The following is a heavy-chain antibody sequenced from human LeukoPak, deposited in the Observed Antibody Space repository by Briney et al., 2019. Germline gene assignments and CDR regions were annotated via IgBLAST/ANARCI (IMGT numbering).Heavy chain of an antibody. J-gene: IGHJ4*02. CDR3: ARGGNLDY. CDR1: GGSFSGYY. D-gene: IGHD2-15*01. Sequence: PSETLSLTCAVYGGSFSGYYWSWIRQPPGKGLEWIGEINHSGSTNYNPPLKSRVTISVDTSKNQFSLKLSSVTAADTAVYYCARGGNLDYWGQGTLVTVSS. V-gene: IGHV4-34*01. CDR2: INHSGST.